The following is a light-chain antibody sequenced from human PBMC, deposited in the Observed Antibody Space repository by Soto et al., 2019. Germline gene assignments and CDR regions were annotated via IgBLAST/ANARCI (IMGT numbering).Light chain of an antibody. CDR2: EGS. CDR1: SSDVGSYNL. CDR3: CSYEGRSTDVV. Sequence: QSVLTQPASVSGSPGQSITISCTGTSSDVGSYNLVSWYQQHPGKAPKLMIYEGSKRPSGVSNRFSGSKSGNTASLTISGPRGEEGADYSCCSYEGRSTDVVFGGGTKLTFL. J-gene: IGLJ2*01. V-gene: IGLV2-23*01.